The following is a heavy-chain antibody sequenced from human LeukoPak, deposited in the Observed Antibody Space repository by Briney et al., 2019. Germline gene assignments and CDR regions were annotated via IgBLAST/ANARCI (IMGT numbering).Heavy chain of an antibody. D-gene: IGHD3-22*01. Sequence: SETLSLTCTVSGGSISSSSYYWGWIRQPPGKGLEWIGSIYYSGSTYYNPSLKSRVTISVDTSKNQFSLKPSSVTAADTAVYYCARLWFYPGYYYDSSGYFRQDAFDIWGQGTMVTVSS. V-gene: IGHV4-39*01. CDR1: GGSISSSSYY. CDR3: ARLWFYPGYYYDSSGYFRQDAFDI. J-gene: IGHJ3*02. CDR2: IYYSGST.